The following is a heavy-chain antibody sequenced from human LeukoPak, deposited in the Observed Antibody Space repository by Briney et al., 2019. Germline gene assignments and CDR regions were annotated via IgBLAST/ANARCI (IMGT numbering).Heavy chain of an antibody. Sequence: PSETLSLTCTVSGGSISNYYCSWIRQAPGKGLEWIGSRYYTGSASYSSSLRSRATISLGTSKNQFSLKLTSVTAADTAVYYCARGPGLVDGSGSPGYWGQGTLVTVSS. D-gene: IGHD3-10*01. V-gene: IGHV4-59*01. J-gene: IGHJ4*02. CDR3: ARGPGLVDGSGSPGY. CDR1: GGSISNYY. CDR2: RYYTGSA.